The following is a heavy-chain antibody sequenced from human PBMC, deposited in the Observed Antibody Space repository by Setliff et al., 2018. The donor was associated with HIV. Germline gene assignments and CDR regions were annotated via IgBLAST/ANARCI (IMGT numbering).Heavy chain of an antibody. D-gene: IGHD6-19*01. J-gene: IGHJ4*02. CDR3: ARDLYSSGHRPLDY. Sequence: GASVKVSCKASGGTFSSYAISWVRQAPGQGLEWMGGIIPIFGTTNYAQKFQGRVTITTDESTTTAYMELSSLRSDDTAVYYCARDLYSSGHRPLDYWGQGTLVTVSS. CDR1: GGTFSSYA. V-gene: IGHV1-69*05. CDR2: IIPIFGTT.